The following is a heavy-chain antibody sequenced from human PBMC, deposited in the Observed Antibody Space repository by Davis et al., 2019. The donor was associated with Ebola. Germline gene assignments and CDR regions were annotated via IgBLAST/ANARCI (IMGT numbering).Heavy chain of an antibody. D-gene: IGHD6-13*01. J-gene: IGHJ6*02. V-gene: IGHV5-10-1*01. CDR3: ARFGGLEAAGDYYYQGIDV. CDR1: GYSFTSYW. Sequence: GESLKISCKGSGYSFTSYWISWVRQMPGKGLEWMGRIDPSDSYTNYSPSFQGHVTISADKSISTAYLQWSSLKASDTAMYYCARFGGLEAAGDYYYQGIDVWGQGTTVTVSS. CDR2: IDPSDSYT.